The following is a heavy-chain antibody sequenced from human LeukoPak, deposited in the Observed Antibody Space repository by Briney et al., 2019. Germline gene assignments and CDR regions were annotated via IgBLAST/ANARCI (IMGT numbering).Heavy chain of an antibody. D-gene: IGHD5-12*01. CDR3: TREESRYGGYVDY. Sequence: GASVKVSCKASGYTFTGYYIHWVRQAPGQGLEWMGWINPNSGDTNYAQMFQGRVTMTRDTSITTAYMGLSRLRYDDTAVYYCTREESRYGGYVDYWGQGTLVTVSS. CDR2: INPNSGDT. V-gene: IGHV1-2*02. CDR1: GYTFTGYY. J-gene: IGHJ4*02.